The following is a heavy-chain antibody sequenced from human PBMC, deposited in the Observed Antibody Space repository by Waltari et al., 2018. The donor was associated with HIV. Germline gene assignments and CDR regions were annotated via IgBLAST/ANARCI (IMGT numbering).Heavy chain of an antibody. CDR2: ISGTNK. J-gene: IGHJ5*02. V-gene: IGHV3-30*18. CDR1: GFTLSYYG. Sequence: QVHLVESGGGVAQPGRSLKLPCAASGFTLSYYGMHWVRQAPGKGLEWVAVISGTNKFYGDSVKGRFTISRDNSENTLFLQMNSLRPEDTAMYYCAKDMRGVAVAGTDRWGQGTLVIVSS. CDR3: AKDMRGVAVAGTDR. D-gene: IGHD6-19*01.